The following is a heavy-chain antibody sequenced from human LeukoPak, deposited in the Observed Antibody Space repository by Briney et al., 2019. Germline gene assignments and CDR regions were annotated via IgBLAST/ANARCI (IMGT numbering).Heavy chain of an antibody. V-gene: IGHV3-74*01. J-gene: IGHJ6*02. Sequence: GGSLRLSCAASGFTFSNYWMHWVRQAPGEALMWVSRIKSDGSSTTYADSVKGRFTISRDNAKNTLYLQMNSLRAEDTAVYYCSRDSLSSCGGDCYSGLDVWGQGTTVTVSS. CDR1: GFTFSNYW. CDR3: SRDSLSSCGGDCYSGLDV. D-gene: IGHD2-21*02. CDR2: IKSDGSST.